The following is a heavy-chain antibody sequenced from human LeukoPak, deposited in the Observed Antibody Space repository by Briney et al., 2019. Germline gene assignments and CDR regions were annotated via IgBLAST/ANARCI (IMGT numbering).Heavy chain of an antibody. J-gene: IGHJ3*02. CDR3: AKGLMAGGFDI. CDR2: IPYDASNK. Sequence: GGSLRLSCAASGFTFSSYGMHWVRQAPGKGLEWVAFIPYDASNKQFADSVKGRFRISRDSSKNILYLQVNSLRAEDTAVYYWAKGLMAGGFDIWGQGTMVTVSS. CDR1: GFTFSSYG. V-gene: IGHV3-30*02. D-gene: IGHD3-16*01.